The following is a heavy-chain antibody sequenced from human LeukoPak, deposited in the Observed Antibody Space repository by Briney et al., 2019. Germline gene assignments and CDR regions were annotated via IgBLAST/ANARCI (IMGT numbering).Heavy chain of an antibody. CDR3: ARDRAIVATTIYYYYGMDV. J-gene: IGHJ6*02. CDR2: INHSGST. CDR1: GGSFSGYY. Sequence: SETLSLTCAVYGGSFSGYYWSWIRQPPGKGLEWIGEINHSGSTNYNPSLKSRVTISVDTSKNQFSLKLSSVTAADTAVYYCARDRAIVATTIYYYYGMDVWGQGTTVTVSS. V-gene: IGHV4-34*01. D-gene: IGHD5-12*01.